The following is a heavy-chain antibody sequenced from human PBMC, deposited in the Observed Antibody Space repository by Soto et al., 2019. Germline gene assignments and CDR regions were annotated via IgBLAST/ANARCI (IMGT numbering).Heavy chain of an antibody. CDR3: AKDWEADYYDSSGGKPFDY. V-gene: IGHV3-23*01. CDR2: ISGSGGST. Sequence: EVQLLESGGGLVQPGGSLRLSCAASGFTFSSYAMSWVRQAPGKGLEWVSAISGSGGSTYYADSVKGRFTISRDNSKNTLYLQMNSLRAEDTAVYYCAKDWEADYYDSSGGKPFDYWGQGTLVTVSS. J-gene: IGHJ4*02. CDR1: GFTFSSYA. D-gene: IGHD3-22*01.